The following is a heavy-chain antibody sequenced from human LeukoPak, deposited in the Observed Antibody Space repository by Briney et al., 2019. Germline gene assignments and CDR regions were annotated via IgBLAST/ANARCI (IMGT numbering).Heavy chain of an antibody. V-gene: IGHV4-59*08. D-gene: IGHD5-18*01. Sequence: SETLSLTCTVSGGSISSYYWSWIRQPPGKGLEWIGYIYYSGSTYSNPSLMSRVTISVDTSKNQFSLKLSSVTAADTAVYYCARLRGYSYGNFDYWGQGILVTVSS. CDR2: IYYSGST. CDR3: ARLRGYSYGNFDY. CDR1: GGSISSYY. J-gene: IGHJ4*02.